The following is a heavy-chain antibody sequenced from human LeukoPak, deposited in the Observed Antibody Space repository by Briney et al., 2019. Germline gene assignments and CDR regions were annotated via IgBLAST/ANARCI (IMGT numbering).Heavy chain of an antibody. CDR3: ASRNFGSSPFDY. CDR1: GFTFSSNW. V-gene: IGHV3-74*01. D-gene: IGHD3-10*01. J-gene: IGHJ4*02. CDR2: ISSDGSNT. Sequence: PGGALRLSCAASGFTFSSNWMHWVREAPGKGLVWVSRISSDGSNTNYADSVKGRFTISRDIAKNTLYLQMDSLTAEDTAVYYCASRNFGSSPFDYWGQGTLVTVSS.